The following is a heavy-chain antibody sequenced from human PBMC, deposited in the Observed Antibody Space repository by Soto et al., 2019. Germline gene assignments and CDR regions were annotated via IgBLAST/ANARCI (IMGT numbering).Heavy chain of an antibody. CDR1: GFTFSSYA. CDR3: ARDYGETNWYFDL. J-gene: IGHJ2*01. CDR2: ISSNGGST. D-gene: IGHD4-17*01. V-gene: IGHV3-64*01. Sequence: EVQLMESGGGLVQPGGSLRLSCAASGFTFSSYAMHWVRQAPGKGLEYVSAISSNGGSTYYANSVKGRFTISRDNSKNTLYLQMGSLRAEDMAVYYFARDYGETNWYFDLWGRGTLLTVSS.